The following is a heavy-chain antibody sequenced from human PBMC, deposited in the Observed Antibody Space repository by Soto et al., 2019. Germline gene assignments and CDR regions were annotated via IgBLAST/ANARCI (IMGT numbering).Heavy chain of an antibody. V-gene: IGHV4-4*02. CDR3: ARDMYGDTDC. Sequence: SETLSLTCAVSGGSISSSNWWSWVRQPPGKGLEWIGEIYHSGSTNYNPSLKSQVTISVDKSKNQFSLKLSSVTAAGTAVYYCARDMYGDTDCWGQGTLVTVSS. D-gene: IGHD4-17*01. J-gene: IGHJ4*02. CDR1: GGSISSSNW. CDR2: IYHSGST.